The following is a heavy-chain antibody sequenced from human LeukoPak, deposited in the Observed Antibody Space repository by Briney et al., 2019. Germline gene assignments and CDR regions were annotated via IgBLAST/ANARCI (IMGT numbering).Heavy chain of an antibody. D-gene: IGHD2-2*01. CDR3: ARGYCSSTSCYGYFQH. Sequence: GGSLRLSCVASGFTFRNYNMNWVRQAPGKGLEWISYISGSSSSIYYADSVKGRFTISRDNSKNTLYLQMNSLRAEDTAVYYCARGYCSSTSCYGYFQHWGQGTLVTVSS. V-gene: IGHV3-48*01. J-gene: IGHJ1*01. CDR2: ISGSSSSI. CDR1: GFTFRNYN.